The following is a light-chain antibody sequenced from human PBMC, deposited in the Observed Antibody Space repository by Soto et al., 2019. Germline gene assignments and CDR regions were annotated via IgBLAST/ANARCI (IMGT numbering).Light chain of an antibody. Sequence: QSALTQPASVSGSPGQSITISCTGTSSDVGGYNYVSWYQQHPGKAPKLMIYDVSNRPSGVSNRFSGSKSGNTASLTISGLQAEDEADYYCSSYTSSSTYVVFGGGNKLTFL. CDR3: SSYTSSSTYVV. V-gene: IGLV2-14*01. CDR2: DVS. J-gene: IGLJ2*01. CDR1: SSDVGGYNY.